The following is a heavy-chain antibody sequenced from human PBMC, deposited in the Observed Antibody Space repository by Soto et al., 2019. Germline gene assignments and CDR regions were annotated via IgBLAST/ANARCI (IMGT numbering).Heavy chain of an antibody. CDR1: GGSISSSSYY. Sequence: QLQLQESGPGLVKPSETLSLTCTVSGGSISSSSYYWGWVRQPPGKGLEWIGSIYYSGRTYYNPSLKSRVAISVDTSKNQFSLKLSSVTAADTAVYYCARHSYYYGSTYGCWLDPWGQGTLVTVSS. J-gene: IGHJ5*02. V-gene: IGHV4-39*01. D-gene: IGHD3-10*01. CDR3: ARHSYYYGSTYGCWLDP. CDR2: IYYSGRT.